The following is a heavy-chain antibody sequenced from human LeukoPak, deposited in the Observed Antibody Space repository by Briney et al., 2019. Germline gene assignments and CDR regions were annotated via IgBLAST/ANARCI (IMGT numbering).Heavy chain of an antibody. D-gene: IGHD1-14*01. CDR2: ISYSGST. V-gene: IGHV4-59*01. Sequence: PSETLSLTCTVSGGSISSYYWSWIRQPPGKGLEWIGYISYSGSTNYNPSLKSRVTISVDTSKNQFSLKLSSVTAADTAVYYCARDPRTGYFDLWGRGTLVTVYS. J-gene: IGHJ2*01. CDR3: ARDPRTGYFDL. CDR1: GGSISSYY.